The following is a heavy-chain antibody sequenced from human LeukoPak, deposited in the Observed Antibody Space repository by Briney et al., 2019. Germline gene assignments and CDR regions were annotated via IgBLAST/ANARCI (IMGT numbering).Heavy chain of an antibody. CDR3: ARGLGSCYSSICDYFNY. D-gene: IGHD2-15*01. Sequence: SGTLSLTCAVSGGSISSNNWWSWVRQPPGKGLEWIGEIYHSGSTNYNPSLKSRVTISVDKSKNQFSLKLSSVTAADTAVYYCARGLGSCYSSICDYFNYWGQGTLVTVSS. CDR1: GGSISSNNW. CDR2: IYHSGST. J-gene: IGHJ4*02. V-gene: IGHV4-4*02.